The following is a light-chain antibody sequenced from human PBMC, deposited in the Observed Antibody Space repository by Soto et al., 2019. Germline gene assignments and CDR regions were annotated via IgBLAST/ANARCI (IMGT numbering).Light chain of an antibody. CDR2: GAT. CDR1: QSVSGN. V-gene: IGKV3-15*01. Sequence: EIVITQSPATLSVSPGERVTLSFTARQSVSGNLAWYQQKPGQPPRLLIFGATTRAPDVHARFSGSGSATEFTLTISRLEPEDFAVYYCQQYGSSPPMTFGQGTKVDI. CDR3: QQYGSSPPMT. J-gene: IGKJ1*01.